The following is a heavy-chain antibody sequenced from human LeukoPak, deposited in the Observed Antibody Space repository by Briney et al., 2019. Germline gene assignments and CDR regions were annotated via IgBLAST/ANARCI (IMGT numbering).Heavy chain of an antibody. J-gene: IGHJ4*02. Sequence: SETLSLTCAVSGGSFSDYDWSWIRQAPGKGLEWIGEINQSGTTNCDPSLKSRVSMSIDTSKSQFSLNLRSVTAADTAVYYCARYVPVKTGPTRASFDYWGQGILVTVSS. V-gene: IGHV4-34*10. D-gene: IGHD1-7*01. CDR1: GGSFSDYD. CDR2: INQSGTT. CDR3: ARYVPVKTGPTRASFDY.